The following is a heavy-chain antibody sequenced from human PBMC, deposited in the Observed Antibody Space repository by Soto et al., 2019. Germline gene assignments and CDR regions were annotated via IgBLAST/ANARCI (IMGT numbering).Heavy chain of an antibody. CDR2: IYYSGST. CDR1: GGSVSSGSDY. CDR3: ARDVVVKNYYYGMDV. J-gene: IGHJ6*02. D-gene: IGHD3-22*01. V-gene: IGHV4-61*01. Sequence: PSETLSLTCTVSGGSVSSGSDYWSWIRQPPGKGLEWIGYIYYSGSTNYNPSLKSRVTISVDTSKNQFSLKLSSVTAADTAVYYCARDVVVKNYYYGMDVWGQGPTVTGS.